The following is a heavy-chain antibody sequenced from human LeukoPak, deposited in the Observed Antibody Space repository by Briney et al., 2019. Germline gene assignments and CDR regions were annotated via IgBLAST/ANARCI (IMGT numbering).Heavy chain of an antibody. CDR2: IYYSGST. Sequence: SETLSLTCTVSGGSISSGGYSWSWIRQHPGKGLEWIGYIYYSGSTYYNPSLKSRVTISVDTSKNQFSLKLSSVTAADTAVYYCARRITIFGVVPYGMDVWGQGTTVTVSS. CDR3: ARRITIFGVVPYGMDV. D-gene: IGHD3-3*01. J-gene: IGHJ6*02. CDR1: GGSISSGGYS. V-gene: IGHV4-31*03.